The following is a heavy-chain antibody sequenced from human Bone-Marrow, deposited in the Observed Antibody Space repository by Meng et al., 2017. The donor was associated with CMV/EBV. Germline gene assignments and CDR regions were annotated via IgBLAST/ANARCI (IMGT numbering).Heavy chain of an antibody. CDR1: GSISSGSYY. CDR3: ARSSNYHVGAVNWFDP. J-gene: IGHJ5*02. D-gene: IGHD3-10*02. V-gene: IGHV4-61*02. CDR2: IYTSGST. Sequence: GSISSGSYYWSWIRQPAGKGLEWIGRIYTSGSTNYNPSLKSRVTISVDTSKNQFSLKLSSVTAADTAVYYCARSSNYHVGAVNWFDPWGQGTLVTVSS.